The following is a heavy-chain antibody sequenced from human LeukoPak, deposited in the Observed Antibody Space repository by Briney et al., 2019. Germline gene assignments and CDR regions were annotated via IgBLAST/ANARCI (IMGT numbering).Heavy chain of an antibody. V-gene: IGHV4-39*01. CDR1: GGSISSSSYY. CDR2: IYYSGST. D-gene: IGHD6-6*01. CDR3: ARRIAARQKPFDY. J-gene: IGHJ4*02. Sequence: SETLSLTCTVSGGSISSSSYYWGWIRQPPGKGLEWIGSIYYSGSTYYNPSLKSRVTISVDTSKNQFSLKLSSVTAADTAVYYCARRIAARQKPFDYWGQGTLVTVPS.